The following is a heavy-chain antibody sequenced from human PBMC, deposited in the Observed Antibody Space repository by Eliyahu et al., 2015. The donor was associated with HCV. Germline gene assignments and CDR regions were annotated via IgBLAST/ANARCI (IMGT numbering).Heavy chain of an antibody. CDR3: ARERGNGWYYFDY. D-gene: IGHD6-19*01. CDR2: LKGDGSER. CDR1: GFTFSRYW. Sequence: EVQLVESGGGLVQPGGSLRLSCAASGFTFSRYWMSWVRRSPGKGLERVANLKGDGSERDYVDSVKGRFTISRDNAKNSMNLQMNSLRAEDTAVYYCARERGNGWYYFDYWGQGTLVTVSS. J-gene: IGHJ4*02. V-gene: IGHV3-7*03.